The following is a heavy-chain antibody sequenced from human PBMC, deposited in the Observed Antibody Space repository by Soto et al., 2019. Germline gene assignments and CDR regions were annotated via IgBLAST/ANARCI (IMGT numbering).Heavy chain of an antibody. CDR1: GYTFTHYA. CDR2: IDPDNGKT. Sequence: QVQLVQSGAEVKKTGASVKVSCKASGYTFTHYAIHWVRQAPGQRLEWVGCIDPDNGKTEYSQKFQNRVTITRDTSASTAYMELSSLKSEDTSLFFCARDSTSAWHWFDFWGQGTLVTVSS. CDR3: ARDSTSAWHWFDF. V-gene: IGHV1-3*01. J-gene: IGHJ5*01.